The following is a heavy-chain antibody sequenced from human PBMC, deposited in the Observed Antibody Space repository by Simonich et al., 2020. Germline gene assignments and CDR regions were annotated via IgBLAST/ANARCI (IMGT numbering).Heavy chain of an antibody. CDR2: LSATNGNT. D-gene: IGHD2-15*01. CDR1: GYTFTSYG. CDR3: ARASRGTWWYYYFDY. V-gene: IGHV1-18*01. Sequence: QVQLVQSGAEVKKPGASVKVSCKASGYTFTSYGIRWVRQAPGQGLEWRGGLSATNGNTNYARKLQGRVTMTTDTSTSTAYMELRSLRSDDTAVYYCARASRGTWWYYYFDYWGQGTLVTVSS. J-gene: IGHJ4*02.